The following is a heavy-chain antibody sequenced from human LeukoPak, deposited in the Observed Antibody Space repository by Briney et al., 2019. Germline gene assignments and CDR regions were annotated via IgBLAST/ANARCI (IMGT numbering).Heavy chain of an antibody. D-gene: IGHD2-2*01. CDR3: ARGEVVPAAMGSWFDP. Sequence: SVKVSCKASGGTFSSYAISWVRQAPGQGLEWMGGIIPIFGTANYAQKFQGRVTITADESTSTAYMELSSLRSEDTAVYYCARGEVVPAAMGSWFDPWGQGTLVTVSS. V-gene: IGHV1-69*01. J-gene: IGHJ5*02. CDR1: GGTFSSYA. CDR2: IIPIFGTA.